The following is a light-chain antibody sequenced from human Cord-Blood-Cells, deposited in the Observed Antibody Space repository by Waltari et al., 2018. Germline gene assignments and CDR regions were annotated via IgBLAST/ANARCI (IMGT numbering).Light chain of an antibody. J-gene: IGLJ3*02. CDR2: DVS. V-gene: IGLV2-14*01. CDR1: SSDVGGYNY. CDR3: SSYTSSSTWV. Sequence: PASVSGSPGQSIPISCTGTSSDVGGYNYVSWYQQHPGKAPKLMIYDVSKRPSGVSKRFSGSKSGNTASLTISGLQAEDEADYYCSSYTSSSTWVFGGGTKLTVL.